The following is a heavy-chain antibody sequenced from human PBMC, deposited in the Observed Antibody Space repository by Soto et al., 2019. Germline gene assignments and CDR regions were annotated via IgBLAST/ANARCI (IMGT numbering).Heavy chain of an antibody. CDR2: IIPIFGTA. V-gene: IGHV1-69*13. D-gene: IGHD2-2*01. J-gene: IGHJ4*02. CDR3: ARGVRYCISTSCPVGFDE. Sequence: ASVKVSCKASGGTFSSYAISWVRQAPGQGLEWMGGIIPIFGTANYAQKFQGRVTITADESTSTAYMELSSLRSEDTAVYYCARGVRYCISTSCPVGFDEWGQGTLVTVSS. CDR1: GGTFSSYA.